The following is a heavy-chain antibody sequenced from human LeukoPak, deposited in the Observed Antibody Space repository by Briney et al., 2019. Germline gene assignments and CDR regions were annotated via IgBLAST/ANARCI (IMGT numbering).Heavy chain of an antibody. D-gene: IGHD3-16*01. CDR2: INNFGEGT. V-gene: IGHV3-23*01. J-gene: IGHJ4*02. CDR3: AKIHDYFFDY. CDR1: GFIFTNYF. Sequence: PGGSLRLSCAASGFIFTNYFMSWVRQAPGKGMEWVSAINNFGEGTYYPDSVKGRFTIYRDNSKNTLYLQMNSLKDEDTAVYYCAKIHDYFFDYWGQGTLVTVSS.